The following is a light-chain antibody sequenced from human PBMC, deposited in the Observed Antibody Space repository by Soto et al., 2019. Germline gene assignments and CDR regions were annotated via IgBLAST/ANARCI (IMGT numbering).Light chain of an antibody. J-gene: IGLJ2*01. CDR2: SNN. V-gene: IGLV1-44*01. Sequence: QSVLTQPPSASGTPGQRVTISCSGSSSNIGSNTVNWYQQLPGTAPKLLIYSNNQRPSGVPDRFSGSKSGTSASLALSGPMPEDEAYFYCGGWDDPLNCVVFGGGTQLTVL. CDR1: SSNIGSNT. CDR3: GGWDDPLNCVV.